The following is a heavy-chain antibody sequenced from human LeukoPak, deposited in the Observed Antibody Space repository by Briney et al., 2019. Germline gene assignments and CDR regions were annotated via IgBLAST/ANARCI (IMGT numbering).Heavy chain of an antibody. Sequence: SETLSLTCAVYGGSFSGYYWSWIRQPPGKGLEWIGSIYYSGSTYYNPSLKSRVTISVDTSKNQFSLKLSSVTAADTAVYYCARERIVISDPDAFDIWAKGQWSPSLQ. CDR1: GGSFSGYY. CDR2: IYYSGST. D-gene: IGHD3-16*02. V-gene: IGHV4-34*01. J-gene: IGHJ3*02. CDR3: ARERIVISDPDAFDI.